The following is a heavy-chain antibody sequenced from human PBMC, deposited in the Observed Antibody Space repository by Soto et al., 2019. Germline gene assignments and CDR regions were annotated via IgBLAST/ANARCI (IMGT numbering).Heavy chain of an antibody. J-gene: IGHJ6*02. V-gene: IGHV1-2*04. Sequence: QVQLVPSGAEVKKPGASVKVSCKASGYTFTGYYMHWVRQAPGQGLEWMGWINPNSGGTNYAQKLQGWVTMTRDTSISTAYMELSRLRSDDTAVYYCARGSYSSSWYLYYYGMDVWSQGTTVTVSS. CDR1: GYTFTGYY. D-gene: IGHD6-13*01. CDR2: INPNSGGT. CDR3: ARGSYSSSWYLYYYGMDV.